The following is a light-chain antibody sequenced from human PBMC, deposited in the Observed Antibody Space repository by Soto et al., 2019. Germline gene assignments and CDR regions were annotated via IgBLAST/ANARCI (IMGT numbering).Light chain of an antibody. CDR3: QQYGRSPFT. CDR2: GAS. Sequence: IVRTKSPGPMSLSPGETVTLSCRASQSVSSNYVAWFHQKPGQAPRLLIYGASSRATGVPDRFSASGSGTDFTLTISRLEPEDFAVYYCQQYGRSPFTFGPGTKVDIK. V-gene: IGKV3-20*01. J-gene: IGKJ3*01. CDR1: QSVSSNY.